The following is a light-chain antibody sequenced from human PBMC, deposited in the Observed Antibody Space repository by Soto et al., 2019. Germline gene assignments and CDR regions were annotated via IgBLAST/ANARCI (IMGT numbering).Light chain of an antibody. V-gene: IGKV1-33*01. CDR2: DAS. CDR1: QDISNY. Sequence: DIQMTQSPSSQSASVGDRVTITCQATQDISNYLNWYQQKPGKAPKLLIYDASNLETGVPSRFSGSGYWTDFTFTISSRQPEEIATYYCQQYESLPYTFGQGTKLQIK. CDR3: QQYESLPYT. J-gene: IGKJ2*01.